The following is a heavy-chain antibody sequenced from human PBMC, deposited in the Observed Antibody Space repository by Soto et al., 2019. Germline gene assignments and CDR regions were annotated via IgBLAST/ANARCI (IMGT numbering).Heavy chain of an antibody. D-gene: IGHD6-19*01. Sequence: QVQLVQSGAEVKKPGSSVKVSCKASGGTFSSYAISWVRQAPGQGLEWMGGIIPIFGTANYAQKFQGRVTITADESTSTAYMERSSLRSEDTAVYYCARGRDSSGWFGNAFDIWGQGTMVTVSS. CDR2: IIPIFGTA. J-gene: IGHJ3*02. V-gene: IGHV1-69*01. CDR3: ARGRDSSGWFGNAFDI. CDR1: GGTFSSYA.